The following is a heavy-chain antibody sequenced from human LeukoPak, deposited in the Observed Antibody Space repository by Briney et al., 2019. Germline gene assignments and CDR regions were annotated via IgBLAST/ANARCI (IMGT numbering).Heavy chain of an antibody. D-gene: IGHD3-22*01. CDR2: ISAYNGNT. Sequence: ASVKVSCKASGYTFTNYGISWVRQAPGQGLEWMGWISAYNGNTNYAQKLQGRVTMTTDTSTSTAYLELRSLRSDDTAVYYCARDRWDYYDSSGYYYSLDYWGQGTLVTDSS. CDR1: GYTFTNYG. J-gene: IGHJ4*02. V-gene: IGHV1-18*01. CDR3: ARDRWDYYDSSGYYYSLDY.